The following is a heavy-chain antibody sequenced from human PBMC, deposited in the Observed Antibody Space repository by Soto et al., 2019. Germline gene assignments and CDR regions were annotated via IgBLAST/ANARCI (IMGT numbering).Heavy chain of an antibody. Sequence: PSEALSVTCIFSVGSISISSYYWGWIRQPPGKGLEWIGSIYYSGSTYYNPSLKSRVTISVDTSKNQFSLKLSSVTAADTAAFYCARHRARNWFDPWGQGTLVTVS. CDR3: ARHRARNWFDP. J-gene: IGHJ5*02. CDR1: VGSISISSYY. D-gene: IGHD6-6*01. V-gene: IGHV4-39*01. CDR2: IYYSGST.